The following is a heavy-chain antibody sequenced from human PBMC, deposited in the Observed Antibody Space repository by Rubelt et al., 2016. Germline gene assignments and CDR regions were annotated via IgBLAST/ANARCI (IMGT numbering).Heavy chain of an antibody. J-gene: IGHJ4*02. D-gene: IGHD6-19*01. V-gene: IGHV3-7*01. Sequence: EAQLLESGGGLVQPGGSLRLSCAASGFTFSSYAMSWVRQAPGKGLEWVANINQDGSEKYYVDSVKCRFTISRDNAKNSLDQERKSRRAEDTAVDYCAREGWTWGQGTLVTVSS. CDR3: AREGWT. CDR1: GFTFSSYA. CDR2: INQDGSEK.